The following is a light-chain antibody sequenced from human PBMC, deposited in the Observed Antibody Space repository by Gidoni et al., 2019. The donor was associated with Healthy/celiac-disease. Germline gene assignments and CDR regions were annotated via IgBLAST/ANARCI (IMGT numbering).Light chain of an antibody. CDR1: QDISNY. Sequence: DIQMTQSPSSLSASVGDRVTITCQASQDISNYLNWYQQKPGKAPKLLIYDASNLETGVASMFSGSGSGTYFTFTISSLQPEDIATYYCQQYDNLPWTFGQGTKLEIK. CDR3: QQYDNLPWT. V-gene: IGKV1-33*01. CDR2: DAS. J-gene: IGKJ2*02.